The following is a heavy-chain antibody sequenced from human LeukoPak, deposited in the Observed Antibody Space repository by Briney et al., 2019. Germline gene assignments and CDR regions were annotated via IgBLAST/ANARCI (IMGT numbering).Heavy chain of an antibody. CDR2: TTHSGITT. CDR1: GFSFTDFD. CDR3: AKPVTGSIFDY. Sequence: PGGSLRLSCTASGFSFTDFDMNWVRQAPGKGLEWVSHTTHSGITTHYADSVKGRFTISRDNSKSTLYLRMNSLRAEDTAVYYCAKPVTGSIFDYWGRGTLVTVSS. V-gene: IGHV3-23*01. D-gene: IGHD6-19*01. J-gene: IGHJ4*02.